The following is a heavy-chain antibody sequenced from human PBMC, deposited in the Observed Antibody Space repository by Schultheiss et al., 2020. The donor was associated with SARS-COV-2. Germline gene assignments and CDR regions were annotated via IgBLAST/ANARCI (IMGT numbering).Heavy chain of an antibody. V-gene: IGHV1-18*01. CDR3: ARTSRINYGMDV. Sequence: ASVKVSCKASGYTFTSYAMHWVRQAPGQGLEWMGWISAYNGNTNYAQKLQGRVTMTTDTSTSTAYMELRSLRSDDTAVYYCARTSRINYGMDVWGQGTTVTVSS. CDR1: GYTFTSYA. CDR2: ISAYNGNT. J-gene: IGHJ6*02. D-gene: IGHD2-2*01.